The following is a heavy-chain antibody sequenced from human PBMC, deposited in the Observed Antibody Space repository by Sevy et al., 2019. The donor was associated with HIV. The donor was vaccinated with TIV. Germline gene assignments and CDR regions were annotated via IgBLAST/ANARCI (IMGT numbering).Heavy chain of an antibody. CDR1: GLTVSSNY. D-gene: IGHD6-13*01. J-gene: IGHJ3*02. CDR2: IYSGGTT. CDR3: ARDRYRSSLDAFDI. V-gene: IGHV3-66*01. Sequence: GGSLRLSCAASGLTVSSNYMSWVRQAPGKGLEWVSVIYSGGTTHYADSVKGRFTISRDNSKNTLYLQMNSLRAEDTAVYYCARDRYRSSLDAFDIWGHGTMVTVSS.